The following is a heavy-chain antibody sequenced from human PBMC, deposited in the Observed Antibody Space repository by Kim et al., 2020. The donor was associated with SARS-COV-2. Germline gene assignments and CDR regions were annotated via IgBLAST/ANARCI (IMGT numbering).Heavy chain of an antibody. J-gene: IGHJ4*02. CDR1: GGDISDYY. CDR3: ARGYGSGKYYRVEYYFDY. CDR2: IYYSGTT. V-gene: IGHV4-59*01. Sequence: SETLSLTCTVSGGDISDYYWSWIRQPPGKGLEWIGYIYYSGTTNYNPSLNSPVTISVDTSKNQFSLNLSSVTAADTAVYYCARGYGSGKYYRVEYYFDYWGQGSLVTVSA. D-gene: IGHD3-10*01.